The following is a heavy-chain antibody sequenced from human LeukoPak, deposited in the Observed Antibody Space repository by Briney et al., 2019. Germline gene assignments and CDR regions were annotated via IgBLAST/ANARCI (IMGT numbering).Heavy chain of an antibody. J-gene: IGHJ3*02. V-gene: IGHV4-34*01. D-gene: IGHD2-2*01. CDR3: ARGRVVPAARAFDI. CDR1: GGSFSGYY. Sequence: SETLSLTCAVYGGSFSGYYWSWIRQPPGKGLEWIGEINHSGSTNYNPSLRSRVTISVDTSKNQFSLKLSSVTAADTAVYYCARGRVVPAARAFDIWGQGTMVTVSS. CDR2: INHSGST.